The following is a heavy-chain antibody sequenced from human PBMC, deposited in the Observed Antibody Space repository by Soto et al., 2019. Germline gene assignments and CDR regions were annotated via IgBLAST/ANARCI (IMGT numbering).Heavy chain of an antibody. CDR3: ANDPGGSRFLEWPGVYYYYYMDV. D-gene: IGHD3-3*01. CDR2: ISGSGGST. V-gene: IGHV3-23*01. CDR1: GFTFSSYA. Sequence: GGSLRLSCAASGFTFSSYAMSWVRQAPGKGLEWVSAISGSGGSTYYADSVKGRFTISRDNSKNTLYLQMNSLRAEDTAVYYCANDPGGSRFLEWPGVYYYYYMDVWGKGTTVTVSS. J-gene: IGHJ6*03.